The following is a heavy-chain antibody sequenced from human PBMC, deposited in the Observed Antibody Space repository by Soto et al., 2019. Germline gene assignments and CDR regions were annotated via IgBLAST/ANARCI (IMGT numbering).Heavy chain of an antibody. J-gene: IGHJ4*02. Sequence: SETLSLTCAVSGGSISSGGYSWSWIRQPPGKGLEWIGYIYHSGRTYYNPSLKSRVTISVDRSKNQFSLRLSSVTAADTAVYYCARAAAHDSSGYYFYDWGQGTLVTVSS. CDR1: GGSISSGGYS. V-gene: IGHV4-30-2*01. D-gene: IGHD3-22*01. CDR3: ARAAAHDSSGYYFYD. CDR2: IYHSGRT.